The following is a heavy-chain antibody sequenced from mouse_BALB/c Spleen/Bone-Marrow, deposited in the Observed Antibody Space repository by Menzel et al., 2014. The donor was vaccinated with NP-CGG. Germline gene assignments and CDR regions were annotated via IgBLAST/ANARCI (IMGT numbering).Heavy chain of an antibody. CDR3: AGELSRAMDY. J-gene: IGHJ4*01. CDR2: IDPYSGGT. Sequence: VQLQQSGPELVKPGASVKVSCKASGYAFTNYNMFWVKQSHGKSLEWIGYIDPYSGGTNYNQKFKGKATLTVDKSSSTAYMHLNSLTSEDSAVYYCAGELSRAMDYWGQGNSVTVSS. D-gene: IGHD2-12*01. V-gene: IGHV1S135*01. CDR1: GYAFTNYN.